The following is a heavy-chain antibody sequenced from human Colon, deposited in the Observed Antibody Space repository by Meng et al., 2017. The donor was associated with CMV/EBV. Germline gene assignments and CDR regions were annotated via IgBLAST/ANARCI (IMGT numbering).Heavy chain of an antibody. CDR1: GFTVSSNY. Sequence: GGSLRLSCTASGFTVSSNYMNWVRQAPGKGLEWVSVISGSGGVTYYADSVKGRFNISKDNTKNTVYLQMNSLRADDTAVYYCTKVSIIAVPGAYFDFWGQGTLVTVSS. D-gene: IGHD2-2*01. V-gene: IGHV3-53*01. CDR3: TKVSIIAVPGAYFDF. J-gene: IGHJ4*02. CDR2: ISGSGGVT.